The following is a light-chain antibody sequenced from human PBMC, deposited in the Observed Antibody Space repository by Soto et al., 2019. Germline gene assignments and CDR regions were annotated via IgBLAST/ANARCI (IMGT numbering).Light chain of an antibody. CDR3: HQYNTWLWT. CDR1: QSINAH. CDR2: GAS. Sequence: EVVMTQSPATLSVSPGERVTLSCRASQSINAHLAWYQQKPGQAPRLLIHGASTRATGIPARFSGSGYGTEFILTISSRQSEDFAGYYCHQYNTWLWTFGQGTKVEIQ. V-gene: IGKV3-15*01. J-gene: IGKJ1*01.